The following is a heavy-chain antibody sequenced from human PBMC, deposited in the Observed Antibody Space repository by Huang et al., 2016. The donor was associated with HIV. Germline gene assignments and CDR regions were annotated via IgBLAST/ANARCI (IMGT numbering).Heavy chain of an antibody. CDR1: GYSFTRQW. CDR3: ARPPTYSDDGGYYIDAFGV. D-gene: IGHD2-21*02. V-gene: IGHV5-51*03. J-gene: IGHJ3*01. Sequence: EVQLVQSGAEMKRQGESLKISCKGSGYSFTRQWIGWVRQMPGKGPELVGLCYPGYSDVKNIPPFQGQVTISADNSLSTAYLPWKSLKVSDTAMYFCARPPTYSDDGGYYIDAFGVWGRGTMVTVS. CDR2: CYPGYSDV.